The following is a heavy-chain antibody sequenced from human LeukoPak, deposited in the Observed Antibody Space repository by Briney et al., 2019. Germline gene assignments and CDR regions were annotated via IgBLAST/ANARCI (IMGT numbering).Heavy chain of an antibody. V-gene: IGHV1-69*04. D-gene: IGHD6-6*01. J-gene: IGHJ5*02. CDR3: ARGGSSSSMHWFDP. CDR1: GGTFSSYA. Sequence: SVKVSCKASGGTFSSYAISWVRQAPGQGLEWMGRIIPIFGIANYAQKFQGRVTITADKSTSTAHMELSSLRSEDTAVYYCARGGSSSSMHWFDPWGQGTLVTVSS. CDR2: IIPIFGIA.